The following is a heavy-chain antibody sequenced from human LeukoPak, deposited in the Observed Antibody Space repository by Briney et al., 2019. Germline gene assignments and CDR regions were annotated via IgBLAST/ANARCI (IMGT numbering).Heavy chain of an antibody. D-gene: IGHD3-10*01. CDR2: ISGSGGST. J-gene: IGHJ4*02. CDR3: ATDSYVSGSYYRLFY. Sequence: GGSLRLSCAASGFTFSSYGMSWVRQAPGKGLEWVSAISGSGGSTYYADSVKGRFTISRDNSKNTLYLQMNSLRAEDTAIYYCATDSYVSGSYYRLFYWGQGTLVTVSS. V-gene: IGHV3-23*01. CDR1: GFTFSSYG.